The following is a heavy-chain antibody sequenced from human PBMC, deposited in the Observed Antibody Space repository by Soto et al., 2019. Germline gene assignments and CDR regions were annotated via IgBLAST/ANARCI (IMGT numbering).Heavy chain of an antibody. V-gene: IGHV3-33*08. J-gene: IGHJ4*02. Sequence: PGGSLRLSCAASGFTFSSYGMHWVRQAPGKGLEWVAVIWYDGSNKYYADSVKGRFTISRDNSKNTLYLQMNSLRAEDTAVYYCARMWEPEGFDYWGQGTLVTVSS. D-gene: IGHD1-26*01. CDR2: IWYDGSNK. CDR1: GFTFSSYG. CDR3: ARMWEPEGFDY.